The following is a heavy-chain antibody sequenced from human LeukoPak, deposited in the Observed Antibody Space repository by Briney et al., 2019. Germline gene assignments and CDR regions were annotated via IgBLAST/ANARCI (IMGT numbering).Heavy chain of an antibody. CDR2: ISSSGSTI. D-gene: IGHD3-3*01. CDR3: AKVEEQRDFWSGNYYYMDV. V-gene: IGHV3-11*01. J-gene: IGHJ6*03. CDR1: GFTFSLYY. Sequence: PGGSLRLSCAASGFTFSLYYMSWVRQAPGKGLEWVSYISSSGSTIYYADSVKGRFTISRDNAKNSLYLQMNSLRAEDTAVYYCAKVEEQRDFWSGNYYYMDVWGKGTTVTVSS.